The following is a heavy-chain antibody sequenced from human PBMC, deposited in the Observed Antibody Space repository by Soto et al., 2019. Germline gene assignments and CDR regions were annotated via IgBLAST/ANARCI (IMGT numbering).Heavy chain of an antibody. Sequence: QLQLQESGPGLVKPSETLSLTCTVSGGSISSSSYYWGWIRQPPGKGLEWIGSIYYSGSTYYNPSLKSRVTISVDTSKNQFSLKLSSVTAADTAVYYCARHKQYDILTGYYGSVTLFDYWGQGTLVTVSS. CDR2: IYYSGST. V-gene: IGHV4-39*01. D-gene: IGHD3-9*01. CDR3: ARHKQYDILTGYYGSVTLFDY. J-gene: IGHJ4*02. CDR1: GGSISSSSYY.